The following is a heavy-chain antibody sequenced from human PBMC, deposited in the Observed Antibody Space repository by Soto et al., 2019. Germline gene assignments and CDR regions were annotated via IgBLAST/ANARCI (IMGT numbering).Heavy chain of an antibody. J-gene: IGHJ4*02. CDR3: TRSTSSGYPDY. CDR1: GFTFSNYW. Sequence: GGFLRLSCAASGFTFSNYWMSWVRQAPGKGLEWVASIKQDGSERYYVDSVKGRFTISRDNAKNSLSLQMNSLRAEDTAVYYCTRSTSSGYPDYWGQGTLVTVSS. V-gene: IGHV3-7*03. CDR2: IKQDGSER. D-gene: IGHD3-22*01.